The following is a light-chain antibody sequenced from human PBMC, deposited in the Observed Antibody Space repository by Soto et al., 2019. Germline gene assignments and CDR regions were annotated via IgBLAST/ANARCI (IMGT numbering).Light chain of an antibody. CDR3: SSYTSRNTLA. V-gene: IGLV2-14*01. CDR2: EVT. J-gene: IGLJ2*01. Sequence: QSALTQPASVSGSPGQSITISCTGTSSDVGGYNFVSWYQQHPGKAPKLMIYEVTHRPSGVSNRFSGSKSGSTASLTISGLQAEDEADYYCSSYTSRNTLAFGGGTKVTVL. CDR1: SSDVGGYNF.